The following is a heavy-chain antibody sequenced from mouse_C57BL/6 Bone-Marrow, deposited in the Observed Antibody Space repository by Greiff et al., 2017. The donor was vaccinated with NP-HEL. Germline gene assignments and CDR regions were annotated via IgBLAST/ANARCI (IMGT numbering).Heavy chain of an antibody. CDR1: GFNIKDYY. Sequence: VQLKESGAELVRPGASVKLSCTASGFNIKDYYMHWVKQRPEQGLEWIGRIDPEDGDTEYAPKIQGKATMTADTSSNTAYLQLSSLTSEDTAVYYCTVDGYYPYYYAMDYWGQGTSVTVSS. CDR2: IDPEDGDT. D-gene: IGHD2-3*01. J-gene: IGHJ4*01. CDR3: TVDGYYPYYYAMDY. V-gene: IGHV14-1*01.